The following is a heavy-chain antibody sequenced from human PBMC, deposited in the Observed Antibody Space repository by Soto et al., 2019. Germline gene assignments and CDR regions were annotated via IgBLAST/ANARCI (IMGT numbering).Heavy chain of an antibody. Sequence: ASVKVSCKASGYTFTSYDINWVRQATGQGLEWMGWMNPNSGNTGYAQKFQGRVTMTRNTSISTAYMELSSLRSEDTAVYYCARGVVMSRGPVCPREPEFPHWGQGTLVTVSS. CDR2: MNPNSGNT. CDR3: ARGVVMSRGPVCPREPEFPH. V-gene: IGHV1-8*01. CDR1: GYTFTSYD. D-gene: IGHD1-26*01. J-gene: IGHJ1*01.